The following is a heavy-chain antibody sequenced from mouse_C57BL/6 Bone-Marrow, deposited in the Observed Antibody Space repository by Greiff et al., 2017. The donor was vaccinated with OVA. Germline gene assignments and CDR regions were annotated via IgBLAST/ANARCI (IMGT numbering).Heavy chain of an antibody. CDR1: GYTFTSYW. CDR2: IYPGNSDT. Sequence: EVQLQQSGTVLARPGASVKMSCKTSGYTFTSYWMHWVKQRPGQGLEWIGAIYPGNSDTSYNQKFKGKAKLTAVTSASTAYMELSSLTNEDSAVYYCTRSIYYDYDEGPYYYAMDYWGQGTSVTVSS. D-gene: IGHD2-4*01. CDR3: TRSIYYDYDEGPYYYAMDY. V-gene: IGHV1-5*01. J-gene: IGHJ4*01.